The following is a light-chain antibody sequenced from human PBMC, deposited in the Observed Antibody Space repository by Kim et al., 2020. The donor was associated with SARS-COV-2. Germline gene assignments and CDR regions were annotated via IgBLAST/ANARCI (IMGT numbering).Light chain of an antibody. Sequence: VSVGERATLSCRASQGVSTYLAWYQQKPRHVPTLLIYGASPTATGVPARFSGSGSGTEFTLTISSLQPEDFATYYCQKYNNSPLTFGPGTKVEIK. J-gene: IGKJ4*02. CDR1: QGVSTY. CDR3: QKYNNSPLT. V-gene: IGKV1-27*01. CDR2: GAS.